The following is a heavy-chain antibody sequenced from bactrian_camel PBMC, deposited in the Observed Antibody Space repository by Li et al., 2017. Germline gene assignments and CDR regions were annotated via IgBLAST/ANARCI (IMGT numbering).Heavy chain of an antibody. CDR2: ISSGGGKT. V-gene: IGHV3S40*01. Sequence: QLVESGGGLVQPGGSLRLSCAASGFTFSNQRMSWVRQAPGKGLEWVSTISSGGGKTYYGDSVKGRFTISQDNANGTLYLQMNSLKPEDTAMYYCAADCPTVGGGSRAAVFGYWGQGTQVTVS. D-gene: IGHD2*01. J-gene: IGHJ6*01. CDR1: GFTFSNQR. CDR3: AADCPTVGGGSRAAVFGY.